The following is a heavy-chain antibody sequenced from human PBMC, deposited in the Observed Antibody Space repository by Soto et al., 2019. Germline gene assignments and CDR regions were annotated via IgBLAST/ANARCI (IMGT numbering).Heavy chain of an antibody. J-gene: IGHJ6*02. D-gene: IGHD6-13*01. CDR1: GGSISSYY. CDR2: IYYSGST. Sequence: SETLSLTCTVSGGSISSYYWSWIRQPPGKGLEWIGYIYYSGSTNYNPSLKSRVTISVDTSKNQFSLKLSSVTAADTAVYYCAGDTIAAAGNYYYYYRMDVWGQGTTVTVSS. V-gene: IGHV4-59*01. CDR3: AGDTIAAAGNYYYYYRMDV.